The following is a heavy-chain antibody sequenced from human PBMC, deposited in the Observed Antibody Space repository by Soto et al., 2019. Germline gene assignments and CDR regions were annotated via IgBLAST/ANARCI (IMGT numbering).Heavy chain of an antibody. J-gene: IGHJ4*02. D-gene: IGHD6-13*01. CDR1: GFAFNTYN. V-gene: IGHV3-48*01. Sequence: EVQLVESGGGLVQPGGSLRLSCAASGFAFNTYNMNWVRQAPGTGLAWVSFISSGSRTMSYAGSVRGRFTISRENVKNSLPLQRSSLRLEDTAPYYCAREIAEARIWPDYLGQGTLVTVAS. CDR3: AREIAEARIWPDY. CDR2: ISSGSRTM.